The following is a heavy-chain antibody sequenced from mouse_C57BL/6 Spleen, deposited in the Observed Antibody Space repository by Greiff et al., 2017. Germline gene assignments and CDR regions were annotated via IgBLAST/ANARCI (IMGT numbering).Heavy chain of an antibody. V-gene: IGHV1-50*01. CDR1: GYTFTRYW. Sequence: QVQLQQPGAELVKPGASVKLSCKASGYTFTRYWMQWVKQRPGQGLEWIGEIDPSDSYTNSNQKFKGKATLTVDTSSSTAYMQLSILTSEDSAVYYCARREGNYDFDYWGQGTTLTVSS. D-gene: IGHD2-1*01. CDR2: IDPSDSYT. J-gene: IGHJ2*01. CDR3: ARREGNYDFDY.